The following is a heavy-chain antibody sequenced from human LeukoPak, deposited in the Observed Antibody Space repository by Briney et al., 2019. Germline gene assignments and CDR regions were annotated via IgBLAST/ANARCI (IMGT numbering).Heavy chain of an antibody. CDR1: GGSISSSSYY. CDR3: ARENNDFWNGLDPFDAFDI. CDR2: IYYSGST. Sequence: SETLSLTCTVSGGSISSSSYYWGWIRQPPGKGLEWIGSIYYSGSTYYNPSLKSRVTISVDTSKNQFSLKLSSVTAADTAVYYCARENNDFWNGLDPFDAFDIWGQGTMVTVSS. V-gene: IGHV4-39*07. D-gene: IGHD3-3*01. J-gene: IGHJ3*02.